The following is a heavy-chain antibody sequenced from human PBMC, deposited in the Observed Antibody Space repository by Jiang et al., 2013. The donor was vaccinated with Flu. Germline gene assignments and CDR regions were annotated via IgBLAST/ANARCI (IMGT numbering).Heavy chain of an antibody. D-gene: IGHD6-19*01. CDR2: TYWDDDK. CDR1: GFSLSTSGEA. J-gene: IGHJ4*02. Sequence: TLTLTCSFSGFSLSTSGEAVGWIRQPPGKALEWLAITYWDDDKRYSPSLKSRLTITKDTSKNQVVLTMTNMDPVDTATYYCAHRRVGAQWLVRFDYWGQGTLVTVSS. CDR3: AHRRVGAQWLVRFDY. V-gene: IGHV2-5*02.